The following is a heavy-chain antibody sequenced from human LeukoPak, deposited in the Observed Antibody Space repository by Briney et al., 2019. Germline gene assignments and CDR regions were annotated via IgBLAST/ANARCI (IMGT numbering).Heavy chain of an antibody. CDR2: ISSSSSYI. V-gene: IGHV3-21*01. Sequence: PGGSLRLSCAASGFTFSSYSRNWVRQAPGKGLEWVSSISSSSSYIYYADSVKGRFTISRDNAKNSLYLQMNSLRAEDTAVYYCARGWGSSAEYFQHWGQGTLVTVSS. CDR1: GFTFSSYS. J-gene: IGHJ1*01. D-gene: IGHD7-27*01. CDR3: ARGWGSSAEYFQH.